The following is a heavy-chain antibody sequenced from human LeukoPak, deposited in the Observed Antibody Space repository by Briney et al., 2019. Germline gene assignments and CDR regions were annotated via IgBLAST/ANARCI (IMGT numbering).Heavy chain of an antibody. Sequence: QPGGSLRLSCAASGFTFSSYEMNWVRQAPGKGLEWVSYISSSGSTIYYADSVKGRFTISRDNAKNSLYLQMNGLRAEDTAVYYCARSVAAGGILDYWGQGTLVTVSS. J-gene: IGHJ4*02. CDR1: GFTFSSYE. CDR3: ARSVAAGGILDY. CDR2: ISSSGSTI. D-gene: IGHD6-13*01. V-gene: IGHV3-48*03.